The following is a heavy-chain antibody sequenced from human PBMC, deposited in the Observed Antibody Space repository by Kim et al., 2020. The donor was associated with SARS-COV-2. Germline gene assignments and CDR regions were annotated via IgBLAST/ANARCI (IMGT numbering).Heavy chain of an antibody. D-gene: IGHD3-22*01. J-gene: IGHJ4*02. CDR2: IIPILGIA. CDR3: ARAQTDYYDSSGYYQWYFDY. CDR1: GGTFSSYA. Sequence: SVKVSCKASGGTFSSYAISWVRQAPGQGLEWMGRIIPILGIANYAQKFQGRVTITADKSTSTAYMELSSLRSEDTAVYYCARAQTDYYDSSGYYQWYFDYWGQGTLVTVSS. V-gene: IGHV1-69*04.